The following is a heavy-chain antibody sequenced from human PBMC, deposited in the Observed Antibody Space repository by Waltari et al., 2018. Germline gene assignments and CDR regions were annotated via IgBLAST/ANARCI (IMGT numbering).Heavy chain of an antibody. CDR2: LYYGGST. J-gene: IGHJ4*02. CDR1: GDSISSDYY. V-gene: IGHV4-39*01. D-gene: IGHD4-4*01. CDR3: ARLSNKLTYTDF. Sequence: QLQLQESGPGLVKPSETLSLTCTVSGDSISSDYYWGWIRQPPGEGLEWIGSLYYGGSTYHNPSLKSRVTISVDASKKRLSRKLVSVTATDTAVYYCARLSNKLTYTDFWGQGTLVTVSS.